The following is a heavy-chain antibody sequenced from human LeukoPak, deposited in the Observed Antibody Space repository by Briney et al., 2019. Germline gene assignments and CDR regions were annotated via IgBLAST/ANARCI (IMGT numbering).Heavy chain of an antibody. CDR2: IYYSGTT. D-gene: IGHD4-17*01. CDR3: ARHQSFGDYALDY. Sequence: SETLSLTYTVSGGSINNYYWSWIRQPPGRGLEWIGYIYYSGTTNSNPSLRSRLTLSVDTSKNQFSLRLTSVTAADTAVYYCARHQSFGDYALDYWGQGTLVTVS. CDR1: GGSINNYY. V-gene: IGHV4-59*08. J-gene: IGHJ4*02.